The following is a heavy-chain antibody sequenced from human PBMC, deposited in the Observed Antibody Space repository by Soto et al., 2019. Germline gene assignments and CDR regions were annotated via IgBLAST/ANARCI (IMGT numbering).Heavy chain of an antibody. CDR3: ARDRSGAHSSGTYGMDV. CDR2: IYYSGST. J-gene: IGHJ6*02. V-gene: IGHV4-31*03. Sequence: QVQLQESDPGLVKPSQTLSLTCTVSGGSISSGGYYWSWIRQHPGKGLEWIGYIYYSGSTYYNPSLKSRVTISVDTSKNQFSLKLSSVTAADTAVYYCARDRSGAHSSGTYGMDVWGQGTTVTVSS. CDR1: GGSISSGGYY. D-gene: IGHD3-3*01.